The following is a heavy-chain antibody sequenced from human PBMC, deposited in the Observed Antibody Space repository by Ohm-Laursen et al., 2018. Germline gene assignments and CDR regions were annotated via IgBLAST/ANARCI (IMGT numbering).Heavy chain of an antibody. V-gene: IGHV3-72*01. CDR2: IRKKANSYTT. D-gene: IGHD3-22*01. CDR1: GFTFSSYG. J-gene: IGHJ4*02. CDR3: AKEGEGIFDSSYFFDY. Sequence: SLRLSCSASGFTFSSYGMSWVRQAPGKGLEWVGRIRKKANSYTTEYAASVKGRFTISRDDSKNSLYLQMNSLKTEDTAVYYCAKEGEGIFDSSYFFDYWGQGALVTVSS.